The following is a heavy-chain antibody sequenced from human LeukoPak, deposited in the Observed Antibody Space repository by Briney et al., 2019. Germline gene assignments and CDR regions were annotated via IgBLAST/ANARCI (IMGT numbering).Heavy chain of an antibody. D-gene: IGHD3-10*01. CDR3: ARLSYGSGSHYNFYFDF. J-gene: IGHJ4*02. V-gene: IGHV4-39*01. CDR2: IYYSGNS. Sequence: NPSETLSLTCTVSGGSISSGSHYWGWIRQPPGKELEWIGNIYYSGNSYYNPPLKSRVTISVDASKNQFSLNLSSVTAADTAVYYCARLSYGSGSHYNFYFDFWGQGTLVTVSA. CDR1: GGSISSGSHY.